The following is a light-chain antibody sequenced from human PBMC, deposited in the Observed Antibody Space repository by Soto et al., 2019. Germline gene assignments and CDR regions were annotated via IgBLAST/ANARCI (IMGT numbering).Light chain of an antibody. CDR2: STN. J-gene: IGLJ3*02. CDR3: VLYMGSGIWV. V-gene: IGLV8-61*01. Sequence: QTVVTQEPSFSVSPGGTVTLTCGLSSGSVSTSYDRSWFQQTPGQAPRTLIYSTNTRSSGVPDRFSGSILGNNAALTIAGAQADDESDYCCVLYMGSGIWVFGGGTKLTVL. CDR1: SGSVSTSYD.